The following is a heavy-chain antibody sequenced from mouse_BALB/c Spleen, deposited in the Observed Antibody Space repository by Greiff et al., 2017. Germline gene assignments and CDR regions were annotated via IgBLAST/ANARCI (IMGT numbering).Heavy chain of an antibody. J-gene: IGHJ3*01. CDR2: IDPENGNT. D-gene: IGHD2-3*01. V-gene: IGHV14-1*02. CDR1: GFNIKDYY. Sequence: EVKLQESGAELVRPGALVKLSCKASGFNIKDYYMHWVKQRPEQGLEWIGWIDPENGNTIYDPKFQGKASITADTSSNTAYLQLSSLTSEDTAVYYCARYPDGYYKAWFAYWGQGTLVTVSA. CDR3: ARYPDGYYKAWFAY.